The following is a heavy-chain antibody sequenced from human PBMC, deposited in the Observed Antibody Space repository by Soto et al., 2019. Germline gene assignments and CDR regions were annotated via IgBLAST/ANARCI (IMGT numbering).Heavy chain of an antibody. CDR3: ARDAPRRDDFWSGYYTDDAFDI. CDR2: IYYSGST. Sequence: SETLSLTCTVSGGSISSYYWSWIRQPPGKGLEWIGYIYYSGSTNYNPSLKSRVTISVDTSKNQFSLKLSSVTAADTAVYYCARDAPRRDDFWSGYYTDDAFDIWGQGTMVT. CDR1: GGSISSYY. V-gene: IGHV4-59*01. J-gene: IGHJ3*02. D-gene: IGHD3-3*01.